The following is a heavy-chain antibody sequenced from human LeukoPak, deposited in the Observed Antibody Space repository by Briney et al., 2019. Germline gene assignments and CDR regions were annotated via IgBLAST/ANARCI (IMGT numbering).Heavy chain of an antibody. V-gene: IGHV3-30*03. CDR2: ISYDGSNK. D-gene: IGHD4-11*01. J-gene: IGHJ4*02. CDR3: TTDLEDYQLDY. CDR1: GFTFSSYG. Sequence: GGSLRLSCAASGFTFSSYGMHWVRQAPGKGLEWVAVISYDGSNKYYADSVKGRFTISRDNSKNTLYLQMNSLRAEDTAVYYCTTDLEDYQLDYWGQGTLVTVSS.